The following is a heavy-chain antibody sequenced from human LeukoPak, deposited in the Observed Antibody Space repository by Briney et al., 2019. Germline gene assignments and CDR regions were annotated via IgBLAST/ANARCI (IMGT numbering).Heavy chain of an antibody. CDR2: IYYSGST. J-gene: IGHJ5*02. CDR3: ARVGLRHNWFDP. CDR1: GGSFSGYY. V-gene: IGHV4-59*01. Sequence: SETLSLTCAVYGGSFSGYYWSWIRQPPGKGLEWIGYIYYSGSTNYNPSLKSRVTISVDTSKNQFSLKLSSVTAADTAVYYCARVGLRHNWFDPWGQGTLVTVSS. D-gene: IGHD3-16*01.